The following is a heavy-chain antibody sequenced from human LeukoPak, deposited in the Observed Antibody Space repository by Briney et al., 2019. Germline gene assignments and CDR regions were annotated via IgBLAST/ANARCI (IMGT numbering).Heavy chain of an antibody. CDR1: GYTFTSYG. D-gene: IGHD3-10*01. V-gene: IGHV1-18*01. CDR2: ISAYNANT. Sequence: ASVKVSCKASGYTFTSYGISWVRQAPGQGLEWMGWISAYNANTNYAQKLQGRVTMTTDTSTSTAYMELRSLRSDDTAVYYCARDLHRVVVRGVPHYYNYMDVWGKGTTVTISS. J-gene: IGHJ6*03. CDR3: ARDLHRVVVRGVPHYYNYMDV.